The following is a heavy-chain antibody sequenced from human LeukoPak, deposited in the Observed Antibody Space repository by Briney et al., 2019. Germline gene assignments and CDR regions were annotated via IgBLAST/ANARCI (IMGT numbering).Heavy chain of an antibody. CDR3: AKTTYCTGGSCYSGLLEY. CDR1: GFSVCSNA. D-gene: IGHD2-15*01. CDR2: MYIDGDT. J-gene: IGHJ4*02. V-gene: IGHV3-53*01. Sequence: GGSLRLSCAASGFSVCSNAVSWMRQAPGQGLEWVSVMYIDGDTDYVDAVKGRFTISRDNSKNTLFLQMNSLRAEDTAMYYCAKTTYCTGGSCYSGLLEYWGQGTLVTVSS.